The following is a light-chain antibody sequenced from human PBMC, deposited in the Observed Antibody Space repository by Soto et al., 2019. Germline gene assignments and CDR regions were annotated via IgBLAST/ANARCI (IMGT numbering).Light chain of an antibody. CDR2: EVS. Sequence: QSALTQPASVSGSPGQSITISCTGTSSDVGGYNSVSWYQQHPGKAPKLMIFEVSKRPSGVPDRFSGSKSGNTASLTVSGLQADDEADYYCTSYAGSNTDVFGTGTKLTVL. V-gene: IGLV2-8*01. CDR3: TSYAGSNTDV. J-gene: IGLJ1*01. CDR1: SSDVGGYNS.